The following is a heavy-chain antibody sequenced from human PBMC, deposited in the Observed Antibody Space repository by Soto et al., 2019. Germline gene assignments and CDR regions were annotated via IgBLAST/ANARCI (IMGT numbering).Heavy chain of an antibody. Sequence: EVQLVESGGGLVQPGGSLRLSCAASGFTFSHSWMNWVRQAPGKGLEWVANIKDDGSVKYYVDSVKGRFTVSRDNANTSLYLQMSSLSADDTAVYYCATDRGYLTLDYWGQGTLVTVSS. D-gene: IGHD3-22*01. CDR3: ATDRGYLTLDY. V-gene: IGHV3-7*01. CDR1: GFTFSHSW. J-gene: IGHJ4*02. CDR2: IKDDGSVK.